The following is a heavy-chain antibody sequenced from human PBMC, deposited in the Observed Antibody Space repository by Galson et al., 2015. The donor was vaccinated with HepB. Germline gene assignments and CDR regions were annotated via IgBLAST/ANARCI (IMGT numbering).Heavy chain of an antibody. J-gene: IGHJ4*02. V-gene: IGHV3-33*08. CDR1: AVTFSSDW. Sequence: SPRHSRAASAVTFSSDWMSWVAQAAGQGLEWVGGIWYDGSNEYYADSVRGRFTISRDNSRNTLYLQLNTLRAEDTAVYYCVRGSGYSYAYPFDRWGQGTLVTVSS. D-gene: IGHD5-18*01. CDR2: IWYDGSNE. CDR3: VRGSGYSYAYPFDR.